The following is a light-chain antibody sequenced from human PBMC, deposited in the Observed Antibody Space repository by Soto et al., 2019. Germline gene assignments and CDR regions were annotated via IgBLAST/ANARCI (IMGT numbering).Light chain of an antibody. CDR3: QQHGRSPVT. V-gene: IGKV3-20*01. Sequence: EIVLTQSPGTLSLSPGERATLSCRASQSVSNNYLGWFQQKPGQAPRLLIYSASSRSTGIPDRFSGSGSGPDFTLTISRLEPEDFAVYYCQQHGRSPVTFGQGTKVEIK. CDR1: QSVSNNY. CDR2: SAS. J-gene: IGKJ1*01.